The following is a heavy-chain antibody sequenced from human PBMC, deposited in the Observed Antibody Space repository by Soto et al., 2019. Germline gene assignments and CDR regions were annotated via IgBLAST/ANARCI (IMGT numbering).Heavy chain of an antibody. CDR1: GFTFSSYA. J-gene: IGHJ4*02. D-gene: IGHD6-13*01. Sequence: EVQLLESGGGLVQPGGSLRLSCAASGFTFSSYAMSWVRQAPGKGLEWVSAISGSGGSTYYADSVKGRFTISRDNSKNTLYLQMNSLRAEDTAVSYWAKEVAYSSSWDTIDYWGQGTLVTVSS. CDR3: AKEVAYSSSWDTIDY. V-gene: IGHV3-23*01. CDR2: ISGSGGST.